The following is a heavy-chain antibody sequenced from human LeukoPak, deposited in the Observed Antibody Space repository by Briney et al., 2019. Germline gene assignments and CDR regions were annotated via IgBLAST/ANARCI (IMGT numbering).Heavy chain of an antibody. CDR3: ARDAVATIGYYYYGMDV. Sequence: SQTLSLTCTVSVGSISSGGYYWSWIRQHPGKGLEWIGYIYYRGSTYYNPSLKSRVTISVDTSKNQLSLKLRSVTAADTAVYYCARDAVATIGYYYYGMDVWGQGTTVTVSS. CDR1: VGSISSGGYY. J-gene: IGHJ6*02. V-gene: IGHV4-31*03. D-gene: IGHD5-12*01. CDR2: IYYRGST.